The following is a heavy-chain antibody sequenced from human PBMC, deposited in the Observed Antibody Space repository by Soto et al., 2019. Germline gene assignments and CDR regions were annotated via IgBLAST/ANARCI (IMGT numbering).Heavy chain of an antibody. CDR3: ASIDSGADGGNGLDV. D-gene: IGHD1-26*01. J-gene: IGHJ3*01. V-gene: IGHV1-2*02. Sequence: QAQLVQSGAEVKKPGASVKVSCEASGYTFTDHYVHWVRQAPGQGLEWMGWVNPNTAGTIYAQKFHGRVTMTSDTSITTAYMEITTLRSYDTAMYYCASIDSGADGGNGLDVWGRGTLVTV. CDR2: VNPNTAGT. CDR1: GYTFTDHY.